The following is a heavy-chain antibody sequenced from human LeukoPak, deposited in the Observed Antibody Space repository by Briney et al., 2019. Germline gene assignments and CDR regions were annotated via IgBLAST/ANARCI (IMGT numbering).Heavy chain of an antibody. CDR2: VYYSGNT. CDR1: GGSISGFY. J-gene: IGHJ3*02. Sequence: SETLSLTCTVSGGSISGFYWNWIRQPPGKGLEWIGYVYYSGNTNYHPSLKSRVTISLDTSKNQFSLKLRSVTAADRAVYYCARDTRDAFDIWGQGTMVTVSS. V-gene: IGHV4-59*01. CDR3: ARDTRDAFDI.